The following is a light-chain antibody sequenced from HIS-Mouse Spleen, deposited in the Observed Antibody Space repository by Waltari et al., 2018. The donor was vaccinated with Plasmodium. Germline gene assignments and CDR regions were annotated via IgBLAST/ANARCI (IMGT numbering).Light chain of an antibody. CDR3: CSYAGSSTFVV. J-gene: IGLJ2*01. CDR2: EGS. CDR1: SSDVGSYNL. V-gene: IGLV2-23*03. Sequence: QSALTQPASVSGSPGQSITISCTGTSSDVGSYNLVSWYQQHPGKAPKLMIYEGSKRPSGVSNRFVGSKTGNTASLTISGLQAEDEAAYYCCSYAGSSTFVVFGGGTKLTVL.